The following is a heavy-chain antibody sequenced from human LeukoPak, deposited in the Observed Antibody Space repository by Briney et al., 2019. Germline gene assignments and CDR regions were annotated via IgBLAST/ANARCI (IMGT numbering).Heavy chain of an antibody. V-gene: IGHV4-28*03. CDR2: ISTSGST. D-gene: IGHD3-22*01. CDR1: GYSISSSNW. J-gene: IGHJ4*02. CDR3: AREDTGDYYSYYFDY. Sequence: SDTLSLTXAVSGYSISSSNWWGWIRQPAGKRLEWIGRISTSGSTNYSPSLKSRVSMSVDASKNQFSLRLSSVTAADTAVYYCAREDTGDYYSYYFDYWGQGTLVTVSS.